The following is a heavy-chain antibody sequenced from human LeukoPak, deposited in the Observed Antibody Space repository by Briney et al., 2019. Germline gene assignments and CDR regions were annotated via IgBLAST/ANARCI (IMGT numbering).Heavy chain of an antibody. D-gene: IGHD3-9*01. J-gene: IGHJ6*02. V-gene: IGHV3-30-3*01. CDR3: ARDLELRYFDWLLSGYYGMDV. CDR2: ISYDGSNK. Sequence: GGSLRLSCAASGFTFSSYAMHWVRQAPGKGLEWVAVISYDGSNKYYADSVKGRFTISRDNSKNTLYLQMNSLRAEDTAVYYCARDLELRYFDWLLSGYYGMDVWGQGTTVTVSS. CDR1: GFTFSSYA.